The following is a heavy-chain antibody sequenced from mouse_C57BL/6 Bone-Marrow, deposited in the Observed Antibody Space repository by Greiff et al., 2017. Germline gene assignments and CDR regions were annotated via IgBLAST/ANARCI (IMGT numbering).Heavy chain of an antibody. CDR2: ISNLAYSI. D-gene: IGHD1-1*01. V-gene: IGHV5-15*01. CDR1: GFTFSDYG. Sequence: EVKLVESGGGLVQPGGSLKLSCAASGFTFSDYGMAWVRQAPRKGPEWVAFISNLAYSIYYADTVTGRFTISRENAKNTLYLEVSSLRSEDTAMYYCARLGCYGSSYGYFDVWGTGTAVTVSS. J-gene: IGHJ1*03. CDR3: ARLGCYGSSYGYFDV.